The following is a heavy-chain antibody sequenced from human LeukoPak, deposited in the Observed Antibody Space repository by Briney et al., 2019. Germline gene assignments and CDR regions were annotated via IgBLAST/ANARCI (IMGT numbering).Heavy chain of an antibody. Sequence: SQTLSLTCTVSGGSISSGGYYWSWIRQPPGKGLEWIGYIYHSGSTYYNPSLKSRVTISVDRSKNQFSLKLSSVTAADTAVYYCARAEQQLVLGYWGQGTLVTVSS. V-gene: IGHV4-30-2*01. CDR3: ARAEQQLVLGY. CDR2: IYHSGST. CDR1: GGSISSGGYY. J-gene: IGHJ4*02. D-gene: IGHD6-13*01.